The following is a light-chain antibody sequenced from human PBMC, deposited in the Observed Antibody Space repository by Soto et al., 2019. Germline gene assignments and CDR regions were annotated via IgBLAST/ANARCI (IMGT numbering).Light chain of an antibody. CDR2: GAS. Sequence: EIVLTQSPGTLSLSPGERATLSCRGSQSVGSNLAWYQQKPGQAPRLLIYGASTRATGVPARFSGSGSGTEFTFTISSLQSEDFAVYYCQQHNGWPLTFGGGTKVEI. CDR3: QQHNGWPLT. V-gene: IGKV3-15*01. CDR1: QSVGSN. J-gene: IGKJ4*01.